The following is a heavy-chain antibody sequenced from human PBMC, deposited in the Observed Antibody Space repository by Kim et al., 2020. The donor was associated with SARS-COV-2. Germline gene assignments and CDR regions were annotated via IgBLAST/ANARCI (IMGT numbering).Heavy chain of an antibody. V-gene: IGHV4-39*07. Sequence: SETLSLTCTVSGGSISSGGYYWGWIRQPPGKGLEWIGSIYYSGSTYYNPSLKSRVTISVDTSKNQFSLRLSSVTAADTAVYYCARGAYLIVGAETNVDYWGQGTLVTVSS. CDR1: GGSISSGGYY. CDR3: ARGAYLIVGAETNVDY. CDR2: IYYSGST. D-gene: IGHD1-26*01. J-gene: IGHJ4*02.